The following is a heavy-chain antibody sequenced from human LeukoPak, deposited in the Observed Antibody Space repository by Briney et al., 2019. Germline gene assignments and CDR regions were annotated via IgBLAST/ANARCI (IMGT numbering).Heavy chain of an antibody. J-gene: IGHJ5*02. CDR2: INWNGGST. CDR3: ARVHGITIFGAFGP. Sequence: GGSLRLSCAASGFTFDDYGMSWVRQAPGKGLEWVSGINWNGGSTGYADSVKGRFTISRDNAKNSLYLRMNSLRAEDTALYHCARVHGITIFGAFGPWGQGTLVTVSS. CDR1: GFTFDDYG. D-gene: IGHD3-3*01. V-gene: IGHV3-20*01.